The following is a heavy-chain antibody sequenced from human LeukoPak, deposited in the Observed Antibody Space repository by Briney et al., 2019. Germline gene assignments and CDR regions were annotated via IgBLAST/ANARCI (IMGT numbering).Heavy chain of an antibody. J-gene: IGHJ6*02. V-gene: IGHV3-73*01. D-gene: IGHD3-3*01. CDR2: IRGKGFSDPP. Sequence: GGSLRLSCAASGFTFSDSAIHWVRQASGKGLEWVGRIRGKGFSDPPAYAASVKDRFTISRDDSESTAYLQMNSLKADDTAVYYCASSRGSVVDENFWSGYPYGMDVWGQGTTVTVSS. CDR1: GFTFSDSA. CDR3: ASSRGSVVDENFWSGYPYGMDV.